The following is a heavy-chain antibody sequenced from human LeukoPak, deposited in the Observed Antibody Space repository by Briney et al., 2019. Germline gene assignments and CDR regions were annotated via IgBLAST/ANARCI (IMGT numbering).Heavy chain of an antibody. CDR1: GGTFSSYA. V-gene: IGHV1-69*01. CDR2: IIPIFGTA. CDR3: ARDRRGPSGANYYYYYMDV. J-gene: IGHJ6*03. D-gene: IGHD3-10*01. Sequence: GASVKVSCKASGGTFSSYAISWVRQAPGQGLEWMGGIIPIFGTANYAQKFQGRVTITADESTSTAYMELSSLRSEGTAVYYCARDRRGPSGANYYYYYMDVWGKGTTVTISS.